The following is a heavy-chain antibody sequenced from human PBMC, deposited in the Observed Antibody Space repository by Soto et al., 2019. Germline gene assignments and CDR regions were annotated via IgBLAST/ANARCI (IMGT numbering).Heavy chain of an antibody. V-gene: IGHV3-23*01. CDR3: ASLRFLAYYFDY. CDR2: VSGSGGST. D-gene: IGHD3-3*01. J-gene: IGHJ4*02. Sequence: GGSLRLSCAASGFTFSSYAMSWVRQAPGKGLEWDSAVSGSGGSTYYADSVKGRFTISRDNSKNTLYLQMNSLRAEDTAVYYFASLRFLAYYFDYWGQGTLVTVSS. CDR1: GFTFSSYA.